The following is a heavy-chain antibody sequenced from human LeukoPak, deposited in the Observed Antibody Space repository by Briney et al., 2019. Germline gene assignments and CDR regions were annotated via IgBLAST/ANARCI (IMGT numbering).Heavy chain of an antibody. J-gene: IGHJ4*02. CDR1: GGSINSSHW. CDR3: ARATYYYGSGSPSYDY. Sequence: SETLSLTCAVSGGSINSSHWWSWVRQPPGKGLEWIGEIYHSGSTNYNPSLKSRVTISVDKSKNQFSLNLSSVTAADTAVYYCARATYYYGSGSPSYDYWGQGTLVTVSS. CDR2: IYHSGST. V-gene: IGHV4-4*02. D-gene: IGHD3-10*01.